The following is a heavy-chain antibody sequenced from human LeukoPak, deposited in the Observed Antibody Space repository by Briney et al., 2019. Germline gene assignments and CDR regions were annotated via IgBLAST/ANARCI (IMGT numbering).Heavy chain of an antibody. Sequence: PGRSLRLSCAASGFTFDDYAMHWVRQAPGKGLEWVSGISWNSDSAGYVDFVKGRFTISRDNAKNSLYLQMNSLRTEDTALYYCAKDLGAGEPYYYGMDVWGQGTTVTVSS. CDR2: ISWNSDSA. D-gene: IGHD1-14*01. J-gene: IGHJ6*02. V-gene: IGHV3-9*01. CDR3: AKDLGAGEPYYYGMDV. CDR1: GFTFDDYA.